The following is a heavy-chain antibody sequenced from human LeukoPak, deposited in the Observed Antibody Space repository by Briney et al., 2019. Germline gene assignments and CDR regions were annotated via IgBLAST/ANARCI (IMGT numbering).Heavy chain of an antibody. CDR2: IYPGDSDT. V-gene: IGHV5-51*01. J-gene: IGHJ4*02. D-gene: IGHD3-10*01. CDR1: GYSFTSYW. CDR3: ARQSYYGSGSSIPLIDY. Sequence: GESLKISCKGSGYSFTSYWIGWVRQMPGKGLEWMGIIYPGDSDTRYSPSFQGQVTISADKSISTAYLQWSSLKASDTAVYYCARQSYYGSGSSIPLIDYWGQGTLVTVSS.